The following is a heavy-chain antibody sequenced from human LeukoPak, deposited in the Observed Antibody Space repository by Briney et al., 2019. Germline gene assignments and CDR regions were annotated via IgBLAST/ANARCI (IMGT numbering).Heavy chain of an antibody. D-gene: IGHD4-17*01. V-gene: IGHV3-64*04. CDR3: ARHSFGDYEFWFDY. CDR1: GFNFNNYA. Sequence: GGSLRLSCSASGFNFNNYAMNWVRQAPGKGLEYVSAISSNGGSTYYADSVKGRFTISRDNAKNSLSLQMNSLRAEDTAVYYCARHSFGDYEFWFDYWGQGTLVTVSS. CDR2: ISSNGGST. J-gene: IGHJ4*02.